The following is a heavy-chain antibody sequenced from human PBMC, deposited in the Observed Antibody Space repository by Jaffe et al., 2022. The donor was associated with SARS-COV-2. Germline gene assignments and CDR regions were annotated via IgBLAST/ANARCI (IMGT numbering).Heavy chain of an antibody. CDR1: GFTFSSYA. D-gene: IGHD6-13*01. Sequence: QVQLVESGGGVVQPGRSLRLSCAASGFTFSSYAMHWVRQAPGKGLEWVAVISYDGSNKYYADSVKGRFTISRDNSKNTLYLQMNSLRAEDTAVYYCARGLPLIAAAGGYYYGMDVWGQGTTVTVSS. CDR2: ISYDGSNK. J-gene: IGHJ6*02. V-gene: IGHV3-30-3*01. CDR3: ARGLPLIAAAGGYYYGMDV.